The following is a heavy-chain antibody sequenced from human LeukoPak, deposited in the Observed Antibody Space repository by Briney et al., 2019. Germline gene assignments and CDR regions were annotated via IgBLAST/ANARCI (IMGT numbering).Heavy chain of an antibody. CDR3: TKRRPTGSVTVDEY. CDR1: GFTFSSFT. CDR2: VNYNSANK. Sequence: AGGSLRLSCTTSGFTFSSFTMSWVRQTPEKGLEWVATVNYNSANKWHADSVKGRFTISRDNSKNTLYLQMHSLRVDDTALYYCTKRRPTGSVTVDEYWGQGAQATVSS. J-gene: IGHJ4*02. D-gene: IGHD2-21*02. V-gene: IGHV3-23*01.